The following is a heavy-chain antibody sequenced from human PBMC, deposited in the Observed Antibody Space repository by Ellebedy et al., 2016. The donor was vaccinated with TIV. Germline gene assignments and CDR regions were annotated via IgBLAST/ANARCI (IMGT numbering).Heavy chain of an antibody. CDR1: GGSISSSNW. CDR2: IYHSGST. V-gene: IGHV4-4*02. J-gene: IGHJ4*02. CDR3: ARELVAGRVFDY. D-gene: IGHD6-19*01. Sequence: MPGGSLRLSCGVSGGSISSSNWWSWVRQPPGKGLEWIGEIYHSGSTNYNPSLKSRVTISVDKSKNQFSLKLSSVTAADTAVYYCARELVAGRVFDYWGQGTPVTVSS.